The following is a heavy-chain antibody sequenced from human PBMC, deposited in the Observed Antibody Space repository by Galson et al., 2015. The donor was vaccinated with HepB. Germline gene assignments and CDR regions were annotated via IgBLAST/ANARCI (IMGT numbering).Heavy chain of an antibody. CDR1: GFTFSSYS. CDR3: ARDHLAMTTVSLYYYYYMDV. V-gene: IGHV3-21*01. Sequence: SLRLSCAASGFTFSSYSMNWVRQAPGKGLEWVSSISSSSSYIYYADSVKGRFTISRDNAKNSLYLQMNSLRAEDTAVYYCARDHLAMTTVSLYYYYYMDVWGKGTTVTVSS. D-gene: IGHD4-17*01. J-gene: IGHJ6*03. CDR2: ISSSSSYI.